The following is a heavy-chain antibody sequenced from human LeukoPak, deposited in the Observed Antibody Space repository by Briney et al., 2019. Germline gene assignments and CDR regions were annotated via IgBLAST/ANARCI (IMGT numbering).Heavy chain of an antibody. CDR3: AKDANYLDSSGYFIPFDY. D-gene: IGHD3-22*01. CDR1: GFTFSIFA. CDR2: MGGNGLQT. V-gene: IGHV3-23*01. Sequence: GGSLRLSCSASGFTFSIFAMTWVRHLPGKGLEWVSTMGGNGLQTFYADSVKGRFSVSRDNSVNIVYLQMDSLRADDSALYSCAKDANYLDSSGYFIPFDYWGPGTLVTVAS. J-gene: IGHJ4*02.